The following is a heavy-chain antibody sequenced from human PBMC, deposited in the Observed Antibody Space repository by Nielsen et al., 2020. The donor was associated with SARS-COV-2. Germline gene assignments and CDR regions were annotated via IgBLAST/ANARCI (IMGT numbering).Heavy chain of an antibody. Sequence: ASVKVSCKASGYTFTSYGISWVRQAPGQGLEWMGWISAYNGNTNYAQKLQGRVTMTTDTSTSTAYMELSRLRSDDTAVYYCARVLDHFRYCSGGSCYTFDYWGQGTLVTVSS. D-gene: IGHD2-15*01. J-gene: IGHJ4*02. CDR2: ISAYNGNT. CDR1: GYTFTSYG. CDR3: ARVLDHFRYCSGGSCYTFDY. V-gene: IGHV1-18*01.